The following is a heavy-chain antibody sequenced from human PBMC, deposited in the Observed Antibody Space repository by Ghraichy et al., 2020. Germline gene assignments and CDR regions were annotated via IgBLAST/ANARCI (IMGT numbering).Heavy chain of an antibody. Sequence: GGSLRLSCAASGFTFSSYAMHWVRQAPGKGLEWVAVISYDGSNKYYADSVKGRFTISRDNSKNTLYLQMNSLRAEDTAVYYCARARRGSSWLFSPDYYYYYGMDVWGQGTTVTVSS. CDR2: ISYDGSNK. CDR1: GFTFSSYA. D-gene: IGHD6-13*01. CDR3: ARARRGSSWLFSPDYYYYYGMDV. J-gene: IGHJ6*02. V-gene: IGHV3-30-3*01.